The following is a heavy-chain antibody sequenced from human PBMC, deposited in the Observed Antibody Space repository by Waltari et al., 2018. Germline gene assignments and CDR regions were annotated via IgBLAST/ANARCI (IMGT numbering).Heavy chain of an antibody. CDR1: GGSISGFY. V-gene: IGHV4-59*01. D-gene: IGHD2-21*02. CDR3: ARGGGGDWEWFEP. Sequence: QVQLQESGPSLLKPSETLSLICTVSGGSISGFYWSWVRQPPGKGLVWIGYIYYTGSTNFNPSLKSRVTMSVDTSKNQFSLKLSSVTAADTAFYYCARGGGGDWEWFEPWGQGTLVPVSS. J-gene: IGHJ5*02. CDR2: IYYTGST.